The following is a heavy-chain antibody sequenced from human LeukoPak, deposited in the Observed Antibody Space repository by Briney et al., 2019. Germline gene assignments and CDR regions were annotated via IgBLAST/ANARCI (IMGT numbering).Heavy chain of an antibody. Sequence: GGSLRLSCAASGFTFSSYTMSWVRQAPGKGLEWVSAISGSGGSTYYADSVKGRFTISRDNSKNTLYLQMNSLRAEDTAVYYCAKNPGGYDYRFDYWGQGTLVTGSS. CDR3: AKNPGGYDYRFDY. D-gene: IGHD5-12*01. CDR2: ISGSGGST. V-gene: IGHV3-23*01. J-gene: IGHJ4*01. CDR1: GFTFSSYT.